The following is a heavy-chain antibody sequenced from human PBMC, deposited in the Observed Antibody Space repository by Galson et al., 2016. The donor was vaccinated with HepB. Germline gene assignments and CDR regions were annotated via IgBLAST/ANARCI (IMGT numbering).Heavy chain of an antibody. CDR3: AKDYCSDTCHVGRWNV. D-gene: IGHD2-15*01. V-gene: IGHV3-30*18. J-gene: IGHJ6*02. Sequence: SLRLSCAASGFSFSNYGMHWVRQAPGKGLEWVAGVSYGGSKNYYVDSVKGRFTISRDNSKNTLYLQMNSLRPEDTAIYYCAKDYCSDTCHVGRWNVWGQGTPVTVSS. CDR1: GFSFSNYG. CDR2: VSYGGSKN.